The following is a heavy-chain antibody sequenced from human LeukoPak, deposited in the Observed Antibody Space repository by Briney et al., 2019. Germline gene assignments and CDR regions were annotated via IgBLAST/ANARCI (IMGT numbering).Heavy chain of an antibody. Sequence: PGGSLRLSCAASGFTVSSNYMSWVRQAPGKGLEWVSVIYSGGSTYYADSVKGRSTISRDNSKNTLYLQMNSLRAEDTAVYYCASRATVTTDRFWFDPWGQGTLVTVSS. CDR3: ASRATVTTDRFWFDP. J-gene: IGHJ5*02. CDR1: GFTVSSNY. CDR2: IYSGGST. D-gene: IGHD4-11*01. V-gene: IGHV3-53*01.